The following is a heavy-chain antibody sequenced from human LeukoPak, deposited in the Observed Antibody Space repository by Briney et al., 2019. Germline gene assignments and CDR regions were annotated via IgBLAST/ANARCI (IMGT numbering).Heavy chain of an antibody. V-gene: IGHV6-1*01. D-gene: IGHD6-25*01. CDR2: TYYKSKWYN. J-gene: IGHJ3*02. Sequence: SQTLSLTCAISGDSVSSNSATWNWIRQSPSRGLEWLGRTYYKSKWYNDYAVSVKSRITFNPDTSKNQFSLQLNSVTPEGTAVYYCARVLAGRGGFDIWGQGTVVTVSS. CDR3: ARVLAGRGGFDI. CDR1: GDSVSSNSAT.